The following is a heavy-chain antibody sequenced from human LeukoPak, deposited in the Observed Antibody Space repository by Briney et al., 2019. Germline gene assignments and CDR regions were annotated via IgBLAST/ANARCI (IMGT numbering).Heavy chain of an antibody. CDR2: INHSGST. J-gene: IGHJ5*02. V-gene: IGHV4-34*01. CDR3: ARRGSSGWYFYHWFDP. D-gene: IGHD6-19*01. CDR1: GGSFSGYY. Sequence: PSETLSLTCAVYGGSFSGYYWSWLRQPPGKGLEWIGEINHSGSTNYNPSLKSRVTISVDTSKNQFSLKLSSVTAADTAVYYCARRGSSGWYFYHWFDPWGQGTLVTVSS.